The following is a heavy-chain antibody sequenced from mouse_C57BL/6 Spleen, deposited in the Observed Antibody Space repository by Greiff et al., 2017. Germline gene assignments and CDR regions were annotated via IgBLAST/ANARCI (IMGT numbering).Heavy chain of an antibody. CDR3: ARLPHYYAMDY. D-gene: IGHD2-2*01. CDR1: GFTFSDYG. J-gene: IGHJ4*01. CDR2: ISSGSSTI. Sequence: EVKLVESGGGLVKPGGSLKLSCAASGFTFSDYGMHWVRQAPEKGLEWVAYISSGSSTIYYADTVKGRFTISRDNAKNTLFLQMTSLRSEDTAMYYCARLPHYYAMDYWGQGTSVTVSS. V-gene: IGHV5-17*01.